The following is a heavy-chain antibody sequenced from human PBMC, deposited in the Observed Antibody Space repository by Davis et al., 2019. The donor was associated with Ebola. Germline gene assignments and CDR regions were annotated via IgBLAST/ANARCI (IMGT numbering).Heavy chain of an antibody. CDR1: GYTFNGYG. D-gene: IGHD3-16*01. J-gene: IGHJ2*01. Sequence: AASVKVSCKASGYTFNGYGITWVRQAPGQGLEWMGWISAYNGNTNYAQKLQGRVTMTTDTSTSTAYMELRSLRSDDTAVYYCARERYGHEGYFDVWGRGTLVTVSS. CDR3: ARERYGHEGYFDV. CDR2: ISAYNGNT. V-gene: IGHV1-18*01.